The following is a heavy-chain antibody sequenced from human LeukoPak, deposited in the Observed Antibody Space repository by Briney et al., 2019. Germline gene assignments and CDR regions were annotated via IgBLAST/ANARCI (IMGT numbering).Heavy chain of an antibody. V-gene: IGHV4-4*07. Sequence: SETLSLTCTVSGGSISSYYWSWIRQPAGKGLEGIGRIYTSGSTNYNPSLKSRVTISVDKSKNQFSLKLSSVTAADTAVYYCARGGIVGATSSLHYMDVWGKGTTVTVSS. CDR3: ARGGIVGATSSLHYMDV. J-gene: IGHJ6*03. CDR2: IYTSGST. D-gene: IGHD1-26*01. CDR1: GGSISSYY.